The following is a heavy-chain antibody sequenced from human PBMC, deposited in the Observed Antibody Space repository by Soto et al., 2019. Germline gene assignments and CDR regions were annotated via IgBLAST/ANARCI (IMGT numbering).Heavy chain of an antibody. CDR2: IDWDDDK. D-gene: IGHD6-13*01. V-gene: IGHV2-70*04. J-gene: IGHJ6*02. CDR3: ARASKLTAAGTYGMDV. CDR1: GFSLSTSGMR. Sequence: GPTLVNPTQTLTLTCTFSGFSLSTSGMRVSWIRQPPGKALEWLARIDWDDDKFYSTSLKTRLTISKDTSKNQVVLTMTNMDPVDTATYYCARASKLTAAGTYGMDVWGQGTTVTVSS.